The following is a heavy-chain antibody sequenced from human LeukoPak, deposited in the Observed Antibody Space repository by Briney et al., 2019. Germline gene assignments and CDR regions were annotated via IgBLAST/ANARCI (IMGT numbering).Heavy chain of an antibody. V-gene: IGHV3-23*01. J-gene: IGHJ5*02. CDR2: ISVSGART. D-gene: IGHD1-1*01. CDR3: AKGERTFDP. Sequence: GGTLRLSCAASGYTFNNYGMSWVRQAPGKGLEWVSGISVSGARTYYADSVKGRFTISRDNSKNTLYLQMNSLRAEDTAVYYCAKGERTFDPWGQGTLVTVSS. CDR1: GYTFNNYG.